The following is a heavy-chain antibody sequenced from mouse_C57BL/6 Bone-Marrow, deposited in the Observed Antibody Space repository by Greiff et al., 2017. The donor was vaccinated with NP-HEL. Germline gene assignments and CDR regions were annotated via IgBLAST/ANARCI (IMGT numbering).Heavy chain of an antibody. D-gene: IGHD2-4*01. CDR3: ARSYDYVWSAY. CDR1: GYTFTSYW. Sequence: VQLQQPGAELVKPGASVKLSCKASGYTFTSYWMHWVKQRPGQGLEWIGMIHPNSGSTNYNEKFKSKATLTVDKSSSTAYMQLSSLTSEDSAVYYCARSYDYVWSAYWGQGTLVTVSA. CDR2: IHPNSGST. J-gene: IGHJ3*01. V-gene: IGHV1-64*01.